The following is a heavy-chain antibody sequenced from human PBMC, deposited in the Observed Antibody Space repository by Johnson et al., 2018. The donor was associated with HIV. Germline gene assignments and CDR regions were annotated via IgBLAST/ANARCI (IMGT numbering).Heavy chain of an antibody. CDR1: GFTFSSYA. V-gene: IGHV3-30-3*01. CDR3: AKDLFIEREDDVFDV. J-gene: IGHJ3*01. CDR2: ISYDGSNK. Sequence: QVQLVESGGGVVQPGRSLRLSCAASGFTFSSYAMHWVRQAPGKGLEWVAVISYDGSNKFYTDSVKGRFTISRDNSKNTLYLQMNSLRAEDTAVYYCAKDLFIEREDDVFDVWGQGTMVTVSS. D-gene: IGHD1-26*01.